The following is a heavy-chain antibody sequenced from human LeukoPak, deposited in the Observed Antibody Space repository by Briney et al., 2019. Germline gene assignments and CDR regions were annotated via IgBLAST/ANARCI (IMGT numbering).Heavy chain of an antibody. CDR1: GFTFSSYG. D-gene: IGHD5-18*01. CDR3: AKDRSSGIQLWLSFDY. V-gene: IGHV3-30*02. Sequence: PGGSLRLSCAASGFTFSSYGMHWVRQAPGKGLEWVAFIRYDGSNKYYADSVKGRFTISRDSSKNTLYLQMDSLRAEDTAVYYCAKDRSSGIQLWLSFDYWGQGTVVTVSS. J-gene: IGHJ4*02. CDR2: IRYDGSNK.